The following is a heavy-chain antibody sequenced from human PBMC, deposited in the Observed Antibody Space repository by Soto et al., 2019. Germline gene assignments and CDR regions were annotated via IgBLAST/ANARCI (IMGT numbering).Heavy chain of an antibody. J-gene: IGHJ6*02. V-gene: IGHV1-18*01. CDR1: GYTFTSYG. D-gene: IGHD6-19*01. CDR3: ARAVGYYYGMDV. CDR2: ISAYNGNT. Sequence: ASVKVSCKASGYTFTSYGISWVRQAPGQGLEWKGRISAYNGNTNYAQKHQGRVTMTTDTSTSTAYMELRSLRSDDTAVYYCARAVGYYYGMDVWGQGTTVTVSS.